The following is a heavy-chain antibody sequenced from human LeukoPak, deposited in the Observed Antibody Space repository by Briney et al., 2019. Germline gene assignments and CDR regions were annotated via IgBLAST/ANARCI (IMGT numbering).Heavy chain of an antibody. CDR3: AREATVTIYSFDY. CDR1: GFTFSSYW. J-gene: IGHJ4*02. V-gene: IGHV3-7*01. Sequence: GVSLRLSCAASGFTFSSYWMSWVRQAPGKGLEWVANIKQDGSEKYYVDSVKGRFTISRDNAKNSLYLQMNSLRAEDTAVYYCAREATVTIYSFDYWGQGTLVTVSS. D-gene: IGHD4-17*01. CDR2: IKQDGSEK.